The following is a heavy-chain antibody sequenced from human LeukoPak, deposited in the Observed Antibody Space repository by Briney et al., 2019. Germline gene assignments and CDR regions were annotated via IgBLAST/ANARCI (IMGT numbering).Heavy chain of an antibody. J-gene: IGHJ4*02. Sequence: RGSLRLSCAASGFTFSDYYMSWIRQAPGKGLEWVSYISSSGSTIYYADSVKGRFTISRDNAKNSLYLQMNSLRAEDTAVYYCARYGRGKLYSELYFDYWGQGTLVTVSS. V-gene: IGHV3-11*01. CDR1: GFTFSDYY. CDR2: ISSSGSTI. D-gene: IGHD3-10*01. CDR3: ARYGRGKLYSELYFDY.